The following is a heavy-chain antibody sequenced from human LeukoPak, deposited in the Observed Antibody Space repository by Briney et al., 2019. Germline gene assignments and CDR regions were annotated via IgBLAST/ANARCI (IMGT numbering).Heavy chain of an antibody. J-gene: IGHJ4*02. CDR3: AKGMRDTAMVKDY. CDR1: GFTFSSYG. V-gene: IGHV3-30*18. Sequence: PGGSLRLSCAASGFTFSSYGMHWVRQAPGKGLEWVAVISYDGSNKYYADSVKGRFTISRDNSKNTLYLQMNSLRAEDTAVYYCAKGMRDTAMVKDYWGQGTLVTVSS. D-gene: IGHD5-18*01. CDR2: ISYDGSNK.